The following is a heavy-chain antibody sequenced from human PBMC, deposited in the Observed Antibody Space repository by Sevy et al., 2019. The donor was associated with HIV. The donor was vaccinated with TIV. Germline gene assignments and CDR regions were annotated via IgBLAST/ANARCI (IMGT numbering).Heavy chain of an antibody. CDR2: TNHSGST. Sequence: PETLSLTCAVYGGSFSGYYWSWIRHPPGKGREGLGETNHSGSTNYNPSLKSRVTISVDTSKNQFSLKLSSVTAADTAVYYCATKAAAARPYYYYYMDVWGKGTTVTVSS. V-gene: IGHV4-34*01. CDR1: GGSFSGYY. CDR3: ATKAAAARPYYYYYMDV. J-gene: IGHJ6*03. D-gene: IGHD6-13*01.